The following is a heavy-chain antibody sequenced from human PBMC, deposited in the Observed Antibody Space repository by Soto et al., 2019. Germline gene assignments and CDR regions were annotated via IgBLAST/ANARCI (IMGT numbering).Heavy chain of an antibody. CDR3: AKDRGRAYDWLDS. Sequence: EVQLLESGGGLVQPGGSLRLSCAASGFTFRSYAMSWVRQAPGKGLEWVSAVSGSGGSTFYSDSVKGRFTISRDTSKNTLFLQMNSLRAEDTAVYYCAKDRGRAYDWLDSWRQVTLVTLSS. V-gene: IGHV3-23*01. CDR1: GFTFRSYA. CDR2: VSGSGGST. J-gene: IGHJ5*01. D-gene: IGHD2-2*01.